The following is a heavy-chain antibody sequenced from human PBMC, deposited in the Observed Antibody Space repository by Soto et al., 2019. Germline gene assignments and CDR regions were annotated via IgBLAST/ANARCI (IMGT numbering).Heavy chain of an antibody. CDR3: ARLLGYSYGHQELFDY. CDR1: GYTFDNYW. D-gene: IGHD5-18*01. V-gene: IGHV5-51*01. Sequence: HGESLKISCMGSGYTFDNYWIGWVRQMPGKGLEWMGIIYPGDFDTRYSPSFQGHVTMSVDKSINTAYLQWSSLETSDTAMYFCARLLGYSYGHQELFDYWRQGTPLTVSS. J-gene: IGHJ4*02. CDR2: IYPGDFDT.